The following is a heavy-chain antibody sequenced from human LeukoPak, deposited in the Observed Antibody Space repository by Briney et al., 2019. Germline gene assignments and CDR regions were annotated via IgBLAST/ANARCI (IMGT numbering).Heavy chain of an antibody. D-gene: IGHD3-10*01. V-gene: IGHV1-18*01. CDR3: ARDQTYYGSGSYYDY. CDR2: ISAYNGST. Sequence: ASVNVSCKASGYTFTSYGISWVRQAPGQGLEWLGWISAYNGSTNYAQKLQGRVTMTTDTSTSTAYMELRSLRSDDTAVYYCARDQTYYGSGSYYDYWGQGTLVTVSS. J-gene: IGHJ4*02. CDR1: GYTFTSYG.